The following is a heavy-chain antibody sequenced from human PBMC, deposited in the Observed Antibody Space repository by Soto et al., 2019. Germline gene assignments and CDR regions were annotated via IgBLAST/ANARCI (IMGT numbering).Heavy chain of an antibody. CDR1: GYTFTSYY. V-gene: IGHV1-2*02. Sequence: GASVKVSCKASGYTFTSYYMHWVRQAPGQGLEWMGWISPNSGDTNYAQEFQGRVTMTRDTSFRIAYMELSRLRSDDRAVYYCARGGTIFGVVIRAPFDYWGQGTLVTVSS. CDR2: ISPNSGDT. CDR3: ARGGTIFGVVIRAPFDY. J-gene: IGHJ4*02. D-gene: IGHD3-3*01.